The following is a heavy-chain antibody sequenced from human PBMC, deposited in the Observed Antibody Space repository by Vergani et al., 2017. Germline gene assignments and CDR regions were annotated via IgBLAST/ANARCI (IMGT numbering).Heavy chain of an antibody. CDR3: AGGDYGDYETLDY. V-gene: IGHV4-31*03. CDR2: IYYSGST. CDR1: GGSISSGGYF. Sequence: QVQLQESGPGLVKPSQTLSLTCTVSGGSISSGGYFWSWIRQHPGKGLEWIGYIYYSGSTYYNPSLKSRVTISVDTSKNQFSLKLSSVTAADTAVYYCAGGDYGDYETLDYWGQGTLVTVSS. J-gene: IGHJ4*02. D-gene: IGHD4-17*01.